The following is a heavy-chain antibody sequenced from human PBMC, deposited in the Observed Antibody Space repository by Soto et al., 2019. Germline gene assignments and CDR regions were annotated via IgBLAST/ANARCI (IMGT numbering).Heavy chain of an antibody. J-gene: IGHJ4*02. CDR3: ARYGDFVAIDY. CDR1: GGSISTSSYY. CDR2: IHYSGNT. V-gene: IGHV4-39*01. D-gene: IGHD4-17*01. Sequence: QLQLQELGPGLVKPSETLSLTCSVSGGSISTSSYYWGWIRQSPGKGLEWIGSIHYSGNTFYNPSLKGRITISADTPKNQFSLKLDSVTAADTAVYYCARYGDFVAIDYWGRGTLVTVSS.